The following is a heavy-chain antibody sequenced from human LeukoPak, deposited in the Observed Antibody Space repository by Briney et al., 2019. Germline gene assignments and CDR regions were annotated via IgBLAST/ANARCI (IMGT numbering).Heavy chain of an antibody. D-gene: IGHD6-13*01. CDR3: ARVNAAAGRYYYYYYGMDA. J-gene: IGHJ6*02. Sequence: ASVKVSCKASGYTFTSYGISWVRQAPGQGLEWMGWISAYNGNTNYAQKLQGRVTMTTDTSTSTAYMELRSLRSDDTAVYYCARVNAAAGRYYYYYYGMDAWGQGTTVTVSS. V-gene: IGHV1-18*01. CDR2: ISAYNGNT. CDR1: GYTFTSYG.